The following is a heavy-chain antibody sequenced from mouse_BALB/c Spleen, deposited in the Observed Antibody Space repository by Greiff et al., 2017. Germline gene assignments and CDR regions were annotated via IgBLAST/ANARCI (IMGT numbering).Heavy chain of an antibody. Sequence: VQLQQSGAELVRPGTSVKVSCKASGYAFTNYLIEWVKQRPGQGLEWIGVINPGSGGTNYNEKFKGKATLTADKSSSTAYMQLSSLTSDDSAVYFCARIGSLYYAMDYWGQGTSVTVSS. CDR3: ARIGSLYYAMDY. J-gene: IGHJ4*01. CDR2: INPGSGGT. D-gene: IGHD1-1*01. CDR1: GYAFTNYL. V-gene: IGHV1-54*01.